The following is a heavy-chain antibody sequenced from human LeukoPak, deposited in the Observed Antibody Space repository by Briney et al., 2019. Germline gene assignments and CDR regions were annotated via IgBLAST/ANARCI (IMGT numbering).Heavy chain of an antibody. D-gene: IGHD3-22*01. CDR1: GFTFSSYA. CDR3: AKVGYYDSSGYYANAFDI. CDR2: ISGSGGST. Sequence: GGSLRLSCAASGFTFSSYAMSWVRQAPGKGLEWVSAISGSGGSTYYADSVKGRFTISRDNSKNTLYLQMNSLRAEDTAVYYCAKVGYYDSSGYYANAFDIWGQGTMVTVSS. J-gene: IGHJ3*02. V-gene: IGHV3-23*01.